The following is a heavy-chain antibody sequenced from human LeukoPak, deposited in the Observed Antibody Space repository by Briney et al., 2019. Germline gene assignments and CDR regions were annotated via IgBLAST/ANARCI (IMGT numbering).Heavy chain of an antibody. Sequence: ASVKVSCKASGYTFANFGITWVRQAPGQGLEWMGWISVYNGNTNYAQNLQGRVTLTTYTSTSTAYMELRSLRSDDTALYYCARTCSSSCYMVHWGQGTLVTVSS. CDR1: GYTFANFG. J-gene: IGHJ4*02. CDR3: ARTCSSSCYMVH. CDR2: ISVYNGNT. V-gene: IGHV1-18*01. D-gene: IGHD2-2*02.